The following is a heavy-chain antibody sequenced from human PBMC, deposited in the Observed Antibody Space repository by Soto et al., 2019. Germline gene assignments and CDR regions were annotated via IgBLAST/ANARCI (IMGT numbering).Heavy chain of an antibody. V-gene: IGHV2-5*02. D-gene: IGHD2-15*01. CDR1: GFSLSNSGVG. Sequence: QITLKESGPTLVKPTQTLTLTCTFSGFSLSNSGVGVAWIRQPPGKALEWLTLIYWDDDERYSPSLKSRLTSTKDTSINQVVLTLTNMDPVDTATYFCAHKGGRGAAMDVWGQGTTVTVSS. CDR2: IYWDDDE. CDR3: AHKGGRGAAMDV. J-gene: IGHJ6*02.